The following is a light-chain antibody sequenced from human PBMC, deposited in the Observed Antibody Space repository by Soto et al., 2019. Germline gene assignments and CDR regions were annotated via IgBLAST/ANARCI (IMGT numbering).Light chain of an antibody. CDR1: QSVSSN. Sequence: EIVLTQSPATLSLSPGERATLSCRASQSVSSNLAWYQQKPGQAPRLLIYGASTRATGIPARFSGSGSGTEFTLTISSLQSEDFAVYYCQQYNNWLPITFGQGTRRRL. CDR3: QQYNNWLPIT. CDR2: GAS. J-gene: IGKJ5*01. V-gene: IGKV3-15*01.